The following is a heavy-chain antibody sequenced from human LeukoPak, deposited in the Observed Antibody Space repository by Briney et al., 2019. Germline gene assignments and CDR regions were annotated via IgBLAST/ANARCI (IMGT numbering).Heavy chain of an antibody. J-gene: IGHJ4*02. CDR1: GFTFSDYY. Sequence: KPGGSLRLSCAASGFTFSDYYMSWIRQAPGKGLEWVAYISGSSTHTNYADSVKGRFTISRDNAKKSLYLQMNSLRAEDTAVYYSATPGLLGYCSSAICAPPGYWGQGTLVTVSP. CDR2: ISGSSTHT. V-gene: IGHV3-11*03. D-gene: IGHD2-2*01. CDR3: ATPGLLGYCSSAICAPPGY.